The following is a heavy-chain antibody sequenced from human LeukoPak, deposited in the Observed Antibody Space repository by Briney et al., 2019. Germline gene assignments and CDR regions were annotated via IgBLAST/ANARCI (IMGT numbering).Heavy chain of an antibody. CDR2: LNPINGDT. D-gene: IGHD3-10*01. CDR1: GYTFNENY. Sequence: WASVKVSCKASGYTFNENYLHWVRQAPGQGLEWMGSLNPINGDTKYAHPFNGRVTMTMDTSVTTVYMELKSLTSDDTAVYYCARHDGYGSGRWDWFDPWGRGTLVTVSS. J-gene: IGHJ5*02. CDR3: ARHDGYGSGRWDWFDP. V-gene: IGHV1-2*07.